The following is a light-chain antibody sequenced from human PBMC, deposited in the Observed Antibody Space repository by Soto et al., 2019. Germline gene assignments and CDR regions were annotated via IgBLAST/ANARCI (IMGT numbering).Light chain of an antibody. J-gene: IGKJ1*01. CDR2: RAS. Sequence: VVMTQSPLSLPVTLGQPASISCRSSQSIVYSDGNAYLSWFQQRPGQSPRRLIYRASNRDSGVPDRFSGSGSGTDFTLQIDRVEAEDVGIYYCMQGTHWPPTFGRGTRVEIK. V-gene: IGKV2-30*01. CDR3: MQGTHWPPT. CDR1: QSIVYSDGNAY.